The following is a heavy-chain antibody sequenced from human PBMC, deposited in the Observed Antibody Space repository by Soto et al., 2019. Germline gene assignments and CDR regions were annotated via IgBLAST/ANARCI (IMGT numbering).Heavy chain of an antibody. CDR1: GFTFSSYA. J-gene: IGHJ3*02. V-gene: IGHV3-30-3*01. Sequence: GGSLRLCCAASGFTFSSYAMHWVRQAPGKGLEWVAVISYDGSNKYYADSVKGRFTISRDNSKNTLYLQMNSLRAEDTAVYYCARDQALMIVVVITSAFDIWGQGTMVTVSS. CDR2: ISYDGSNK. CDR3: ARDQALMIVVVITSAFDI. D-gene: IGHD3-22*01.